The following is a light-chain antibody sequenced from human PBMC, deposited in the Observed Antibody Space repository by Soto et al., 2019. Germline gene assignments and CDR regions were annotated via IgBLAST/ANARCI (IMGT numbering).Light chain of an antibody. Sequence: EIVMAQSPATRSVSPGERATHSCRASQSVSSNLAWYQQKPGQPPRLLTYGTSSRATGVPARFSGSGSGTEFTLTISSLQPDDFATYYCQQYNSYSPTFGQGTKVDIK. J-gene: IGKJ1*01. CDR3: QQYNSYSPT. CDR2: GTS. V-gene: IGKV3-15*01. CDR1: QSVSSN.